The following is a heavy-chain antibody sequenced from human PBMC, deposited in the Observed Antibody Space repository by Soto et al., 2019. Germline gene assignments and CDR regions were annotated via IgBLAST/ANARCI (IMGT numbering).Heavy chain of an antibody. CDR3: ARHNYGSGSTYFDY. CDR2: IYYSGSP. V-gene: IGHV4-59*08. D-gene: IGHD3-10*01. CDR1: GGSISSYY. J-gene: IGHJ4*02. Sequence: QVQLQESGPGLVKPSETLSLTCTVSGGSISSYYWSWIRQPPGKGLEWIGYIYYSGSPNYNPSRKSRVTKSVDTSKNQFSLKLNSMAAADTAVYYCARHNYGSGSTYFDYWGQGTLVTVSS.